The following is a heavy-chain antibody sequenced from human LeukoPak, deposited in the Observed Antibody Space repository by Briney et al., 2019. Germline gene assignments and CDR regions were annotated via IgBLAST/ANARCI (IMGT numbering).Heavy chain of an antibody. J-gene: IGHJ4*02. CDR1: GGSISSSSYY. V-gene: IGHV4-39*07. D-gene: IGHD1-1*01. CDR2: IYYSGST. CDR3: ASLKNVDFFDY. Sequence: SETLSLTCTVSGGSISSSSYYWGWVRQPPGKGLEWIGNIYYSGSTYYNPSLKSRVTISVDTSKNQFSLKLSSVTAADTAVYYCASLKNVDFFDYWGQGTLVTVSS.